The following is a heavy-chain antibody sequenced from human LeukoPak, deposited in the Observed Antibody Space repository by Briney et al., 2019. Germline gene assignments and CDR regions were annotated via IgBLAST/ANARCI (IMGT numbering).Heavy chain of an antibody. CDR1: GFTFTSYS. CDR3: ARSPTYDFWSGNNWFDP. J-gene: IGHJ5*02. CDR2: ISSSSSII. D-gene: IGHD3-3*01. V-gene: IGHV3-48*04. Sequence: GGSLRLSCAASGFTFTSYSMNWVRQAPGKGLEWVSYISSSSSIIYYADSVKGRFTISRDNAKNSLYLQMNSLRAEDTAVYYCARSPTYDFWSGNNWFDPWGQGTLVTVSS.